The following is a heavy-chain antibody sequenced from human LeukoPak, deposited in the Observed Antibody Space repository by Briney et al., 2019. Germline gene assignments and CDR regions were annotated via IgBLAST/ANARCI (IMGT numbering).Heavy chain of an antibody. D-gene: IGHD1-20*01. CDR1: GGSISSDY. Sequence: SETLSLASTVAGGSISSDYWSWVRQPPGEGLDWLGYIYYSGSTNYNPPLKSRLTMSASRSRNQFSLKLSSMAAADTAVYYCARINWNYFDYWGQGILVTVSS. J-gene: IGHJ4*02. CDR3: ARINWNYFDY. V-gene: IGHV4-59*08. CDR2: IYYSGST.